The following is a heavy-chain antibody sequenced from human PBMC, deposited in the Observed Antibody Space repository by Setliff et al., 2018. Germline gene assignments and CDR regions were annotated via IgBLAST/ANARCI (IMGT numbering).Heavy chain of an antibody. CDR1: GYTFTSYD. D-gene: IGHD5-12*01. V-gene: IGHV1-8*01. CDR2: MNPNSGNT. J-gene: IGHJ4*02. Sequence: ASVKVSCKASGYTFTSYDINWVRQATGQGLEWMGWMNPNSGNTGYAQKFQGRVTMTRNTSISTAYMELSSLRSEDTAVYYCARGDSGYGGFDYWGQGILVTVSS. CDR3: ARGDSGYGGFDY.